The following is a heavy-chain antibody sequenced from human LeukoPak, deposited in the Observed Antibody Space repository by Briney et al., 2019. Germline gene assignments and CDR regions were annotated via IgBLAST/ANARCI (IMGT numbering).Heavy chain of an antibody. J-gene: IGHJ5*02. V-gene: IGHV1-2*06. CDR3: ARADVLMVYAINHWFDP. Sequence: ASVKVSCKASGYTFTGYYMHWVRQAPGQGLEWMGRINPNSGGTNYAQKFQGRVTMTRDTSISTAYMELSRLRSDDTAVYCCARADVLMVYAINHWFDPWGQGTLVTVSS. CDR1: GYTFTGYY. CDR2: INPNSGGT. D-gene: IGHD2-8*01.